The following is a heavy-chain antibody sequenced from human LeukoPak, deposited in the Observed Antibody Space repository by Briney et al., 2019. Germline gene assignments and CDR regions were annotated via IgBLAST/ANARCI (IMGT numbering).Heavy chain of an antibody. J-gene: IGHJ4*02. V-gene: IGHV1-69*05. CDR3: ARAVGATESGFDY. CDR1: GGTFSSYA. Sequence: GASVKVSCKASGGTFSSYAISWVRQAPGQGLEWMGGIIPIFGTANYAQKLQGRVTMTTDTSTSTAYMELRSLRSDDTAVYYCARAVGATESGFDYWGQGTLVTVSS. CDR2: IIPIFGTA. D-gene: IGHD1-26*01.